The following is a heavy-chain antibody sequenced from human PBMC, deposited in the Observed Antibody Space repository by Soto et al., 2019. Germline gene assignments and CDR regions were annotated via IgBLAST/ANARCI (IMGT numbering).Heavy chain of an antibody. J-gene: IGHJ4*02. Sequence: GPTLVNPTQTLTLTCTFSGFSLSTSGMCVSWIRQPPGKALEWLARIDWDDDKYYSTSLKTRLTISKDTSKNQVVLTMTNMDPVDTAVYYCARHPTVTEYYFDYWGQGTLVTVSS. CDR2: IDWDDDK. V-gene: IGHV2-70*02. CDR3: ARHPTVTEYYFDY. D-gene: IGHD4-17*01. CDR1: GFSLSTSGMC.